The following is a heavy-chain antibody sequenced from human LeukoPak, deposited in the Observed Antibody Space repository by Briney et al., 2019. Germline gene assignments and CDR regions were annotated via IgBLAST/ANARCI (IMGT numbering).Heavy chain of an antibody. V-gene: IGHV3-33*01. D-gene: IGHD3-3*01. J-gene: IGHJ4*02. CDR3: ARDKRVTIDY. CDR1: GFTFSSYG. Sequence: GRSLRLSCAASGFTFSSYGMHWVRRAPGKGLEWVAVIWYDGSNKYYADSVKGRFTISRDNSKNTLYLQMNSLRAEDTAAYYCARDKRVTIDYWGQGTLVTVSS. CDR2: IWYDGSNK.